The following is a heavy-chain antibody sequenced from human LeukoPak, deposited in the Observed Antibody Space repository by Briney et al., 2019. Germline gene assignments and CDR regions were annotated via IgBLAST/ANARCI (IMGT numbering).Heavy chain of an antibody. J-gene: IGHJ4*02. CDR3: ARPGGIATGAFTY. CDR2: IYYSGGT. D-gene: IGHD6-13*01. Sequence: TTSETLSLTCSASGGSIGRSSYYWGWTRQPPGKGLEWIGSIYYSGGTYYNPSLKSRVTISVDTSRNQFSLKLGSVTAADTAVYYCARPGGIATGAFTYWGQGTLVTVSS. CDR1: GGSIGRSSYY. V-gene: IGHV4-39*01.